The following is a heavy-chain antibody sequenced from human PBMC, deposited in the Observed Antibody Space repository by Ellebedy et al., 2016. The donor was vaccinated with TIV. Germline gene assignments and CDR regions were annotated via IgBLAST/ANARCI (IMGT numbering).Heavy chain of an antibody. CDR1: GFTFSDYY. CDR2: ITTSGGTI. D-gene: IGHD6-13*01. J-gene: IGHJ3*02. CDR3: AGSSWYMAFDI. Sequence: GGSLRLXXAASGFTFSDYYMSWIRQAPGKGLEWVSYITTSGGTIYYADSVKGRFTISRDNAKNSLYLQMNSLRAEDTAVYYCAGSSWYMAFDIWGQGTMVTVSS. V-gene: IGHV3-11*01.